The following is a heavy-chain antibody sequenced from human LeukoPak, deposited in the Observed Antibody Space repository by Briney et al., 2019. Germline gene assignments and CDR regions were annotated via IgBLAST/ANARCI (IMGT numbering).Heavy chain of an antibody. CDR2: IGWDGGNA. CDR3: AKDRMPAAMDHFSYGMDV. J-gene: IGHJ6*04. CDR1: GFTFDDYV. D-gene: IGHD2-2*01. Sequence: GGSLRLSCVASGFTFDDYVMHWVRQAPGKGLEWVSLIGWDGGNANYADSVKGRFTISRDNSKNSLYLQMNSLRPEDTAFYYCAKDRMPAAMDHFSYGMDVWGEGTTVTVSS. V-gene: IGHV3-43D*04.